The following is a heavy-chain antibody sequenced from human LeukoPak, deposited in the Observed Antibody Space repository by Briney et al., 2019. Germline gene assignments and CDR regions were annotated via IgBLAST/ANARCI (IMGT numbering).Heavy chain of an antibody. CDR3: ARHKVITIFGVSRWNYFDY. CDR1: GGSISSSSYS. V-gene: IGHV4-39*01. D-gene: IGHD3-3*01. Sequence: SETLSLTWTVSGGSISSSSYSWGWIRQPPGKGLEWIGSIYYSGSTYYNPSLKSRVTISVDTSKNQFSLKLSSVTAADTAVYYCARHKVITIFGVSRWNYFDYWGQGTLVTVSS. CDR2: IYYSGST. J-gene: IGHJ4*02.